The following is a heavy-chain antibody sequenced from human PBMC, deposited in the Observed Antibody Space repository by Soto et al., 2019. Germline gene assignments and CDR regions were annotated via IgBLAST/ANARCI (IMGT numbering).Heavy chain of an antibody. CDR1: GYTFTNYW. Sequence: PGESLNISCKGSGYTFTNYWISWVRQRPGKGLEWMGRIAPSDSHTKYNPSFQGHVTFSADKSITTAYLQWGSLKASDSAMYFCARIPYGWGSTLAYWGKGTLVTVSS. V-gene: IGHV5-10-1*01. J-gene: IGHJ4*02. CDR3: ARIPYGWGSTLAY. D-gene: IGHD3-10*01. CDR2: IAPSDSHT.